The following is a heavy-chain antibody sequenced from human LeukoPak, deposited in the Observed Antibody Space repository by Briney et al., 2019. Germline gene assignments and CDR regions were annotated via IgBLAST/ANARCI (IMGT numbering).Heavy chain of an antibody. D-gene: IGHD3-22*01. V-gene: IGHV4-39*07. J-gene: IGHJ4*02. Sequence: SETLSLTCTVSGDSISSSNYYWGWIRQPPGKGLEWIASIYYSGSTYYNPSLKSRVTISVDMSKNRFSLRLSSVTAADTAVYYCARETYYYDSSGYYYVRYFDYWGQGTLVTVSS. CDR3: ARETYYYDSSGYYYVRYFDY. CDR1: GDSISSSNYY. CDR2: IYYSGST.